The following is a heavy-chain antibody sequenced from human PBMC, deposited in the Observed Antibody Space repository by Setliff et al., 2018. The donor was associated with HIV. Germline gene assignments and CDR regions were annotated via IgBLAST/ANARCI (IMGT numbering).Heavy chain of an antibody. D-gene: IGHD3-3*01. V-gene: IGHV1-18*01. CDR1: GYTFTSYG. CDR3: ARLRGLTIFGVPEGPFDY. J-gene: IGHJ4*02. CDR2: ISAYNGNT. Sequence: KVSCKASGYTFTSYGISWVRQAPGQGLEWMGWISAYNGNTNYAQKLQGRVTMTTDTSTSTAYMELRSLRSDDTAVYYCARLRGLTIFGVPEGPFDYWGQGTLVTVSS.